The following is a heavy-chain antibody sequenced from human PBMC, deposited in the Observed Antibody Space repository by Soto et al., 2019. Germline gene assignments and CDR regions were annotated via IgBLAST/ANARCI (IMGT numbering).Heavy chain of an antibody. Sequence: SGTPSLTRTYSGSIRGYYFSWLRQPTGKRLEWIGYMFHGGTTKYNPSLQSRVTLSLDTARNQFSLSLTSVTAADTALYYCARERKGFGYIEYWGRG. V-gene: IGHV4-59*01. CDR2: MFHGGTT. CDR3: ARERKGFGYIEY. D-gene: IGHD2-15*01. CDR1: GSIRGYY. J-gene: IGHJ4*02.